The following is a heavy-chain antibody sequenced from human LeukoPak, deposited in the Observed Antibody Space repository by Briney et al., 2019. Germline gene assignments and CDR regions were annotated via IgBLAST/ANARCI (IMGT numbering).Heavy chain of an antibody. CDR2: IYTSGST. Sequence: SETLSLTCTVSGGSISSYYWNWIRQPAGKGLEWIGRIYTSGSTNYNPSLKSRVTMSVDTSKNQFSLILGSVTAADTAVYYCASGENSSFGYWGQGTLVTVSS. D-gene: IGHD3-22*01. J-gene: IGHJ4*02. V-gene: IGHV4-4*07. CDR3: ASGENSSFGY. CDR1: GGSISSYY.